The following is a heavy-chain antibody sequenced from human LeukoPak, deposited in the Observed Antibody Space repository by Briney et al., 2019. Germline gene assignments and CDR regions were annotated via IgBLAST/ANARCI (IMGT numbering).Heavy chain of an antibody. CDR1: GYTFTGYY. V-gene: IGHV1-2*02. J-gene: IGHJ4*02. CDR3: ARDEGELCSWNY. CDR2: VNPKSGGT. D-gene: IGHD3-10*02. Sequence: ASVKVSCTATGYTFTGYYIHWVRQAPGQGLEWMGWVNPKSGGTNYAQKFQGRVTMTRDTSISTAYMELSSLRSDDTAVFYCARDEGELCSWNYWGQGSLVTVSS.